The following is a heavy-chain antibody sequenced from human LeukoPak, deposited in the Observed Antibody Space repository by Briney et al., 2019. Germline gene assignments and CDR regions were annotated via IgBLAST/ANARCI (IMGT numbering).Heavy chain of an antibody. J-gene: IGHJ4*02. D-gene: IGHD3-10*01. CDR1: GGTFSSYA. CDR2: IIPIFGTA. CDR3: AGFGELLEAGP. V-gene: IGHV1-69*13. Sequence: SVKVSCKASGGTFSSYAISRVRQAPGQGLEWMGGIIPIFGTANYAQKFQGRVTITADESTSTAYMELSSLRSEDTAVYYCAGFGELLEAGPWGQGTLVTVSS.